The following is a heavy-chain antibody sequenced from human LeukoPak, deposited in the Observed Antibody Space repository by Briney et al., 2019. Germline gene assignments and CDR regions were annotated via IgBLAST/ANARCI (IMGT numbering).Heavy chain of an antibody. V-gene: IGHV1-18*01. Sequence: ASVKVSCKASGYTFTSYGISWVRQAPGQGLEWMGWISAYNGNTNYAQKLQGRVTMTTDTSTSTAYMELWSLRSDDTAVYYCARSRGIYCSGGSCYVDWFDPWGQGTLVTVSS. CDR1: GYTFTSYG. J-gene: IGHJ5*02. D-gene: IGHD2-15*01. CDR2: ISAYNGNT. CDR3: ARSRGIYCSGGSCYVDWFDP.